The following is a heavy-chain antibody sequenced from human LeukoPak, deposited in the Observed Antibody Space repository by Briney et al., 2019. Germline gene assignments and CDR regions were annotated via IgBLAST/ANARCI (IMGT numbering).Heavy chain of an antibody. CDR2: ISSSNSYI. Sequence: GGSLRLSCAASGFTFSSYSMNWVRQAPGKGLEWVSSISSSNSYIYNADSVKGQFTISRDNAKNSLYLQMNSLRAEDTAVYYCARDQGLLVVAGRFGYWGQGTLVTVSS. CDR1: GFTFSSYS. D-gene: IGHD6-19*01. J-gene: IGHJ4*02. CDR3: ARDQGLLVVAGRFGY. V-gene: IGHV3-21*01.